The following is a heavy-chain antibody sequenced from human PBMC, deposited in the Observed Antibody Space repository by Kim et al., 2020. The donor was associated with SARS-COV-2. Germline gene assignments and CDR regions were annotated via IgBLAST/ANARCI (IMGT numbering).Heavy chain of an antibody. CDR3: AKDREAGVTWFGELSLDY. CDR1: GFTFSSYG. CDR2: ISYDGSNK. J-gene: IGHJ4*02. V-gene: IGHV3-30*18. Sequence: GGSLRLSCTASGFTFSSYGMHWVRQAPGKGLEWVAFISYDGSNKYQADSVKGRFTIFRDNSKNTLYLQMNSLRAEDKAVYYCAKDREAGVTWFGELSLDYWGLGTLVTVSS. D-gene: IGHD3-10*01.